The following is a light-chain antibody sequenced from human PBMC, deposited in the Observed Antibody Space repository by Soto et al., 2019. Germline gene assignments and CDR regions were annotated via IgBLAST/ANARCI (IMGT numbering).Light chain of an antibody. J-gene: IGKJ1*01. V-gene: IGKV3-20*01. CDR1: QSVSSY. CDR2: AAS. Sequence: EIVLTQSPATLSLSPGERATLSCRASQSVSSYLAWYQQKPGQAPRLLIYAASSRATGIPDRISGSGSGTDFTLTISRLEPEDFAVYYCHQYGSAPRTFGQGTKVDIK. CDR3: HQYGSAPRT.